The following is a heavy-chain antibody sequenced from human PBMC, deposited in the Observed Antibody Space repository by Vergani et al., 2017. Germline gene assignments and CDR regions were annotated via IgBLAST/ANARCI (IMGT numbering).Heavy chain of an antibody. CDR3: AKNEAYSGSYYAGY. J-gene: IGHJ4*02. D-gene: IGHD1-26*01. Sequence: EVQLLESGGGLVQPGGSLRLSCAASGFTFSSYAMSWVRQAPGKGLEWVSAISGSGGSTNYADYVKDRFTISRDNSKNTRYLQMNSLRAEDTAVYYCAKNEAYSGSYYAGYWGQGTLVTVSS. CDR1: GFTFSSYA. V-gene: IGHV3-23*01. CDR2: ISGSGGST.